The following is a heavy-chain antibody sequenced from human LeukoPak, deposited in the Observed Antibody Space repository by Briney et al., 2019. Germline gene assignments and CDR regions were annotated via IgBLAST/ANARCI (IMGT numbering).Heavy chain of an antibody. J-gene: IGHJ4*02. CDR2: IHYSGST. CDR1: GGSISNYY. V-gene: IGHV4-59*08. CDR3: ARHPAAYLSDFGGRRAGPLDY. Sequence: SETLSLTCTVSGGSISNYYWSWIRQPPGKGLEWMGYIHYSGSTDCKPSLKSRVTISVDMSKSQFSLKLSSLTAADTAVYFCARHPAAYLSDFGGRRAGPLDYWGQGILVTVSS. D-gene: IGHD3-3*01.